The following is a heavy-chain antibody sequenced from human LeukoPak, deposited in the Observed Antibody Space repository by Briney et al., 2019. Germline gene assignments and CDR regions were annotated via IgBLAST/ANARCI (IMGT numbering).Heavy chain of an antibody. D-gene: IGHD3-22*01. J-gene: IGHJ4*02. CDR2: IYSGGST. CDR1: GFTVSSNY. Sequence: GGSLRLSCAASGFTVSSNYMSWVRQAPGKGGEWVSVIYSGGSTYYTDCVKGRFTISRDNSKNTLYLQMNSLRAEDTAVYYCVRQTPSHYYDSSGHYGDYWGQGTLVTVPS. V-gene: IGHV3-66*04. CDR3: VRQTPSHYYDSSGHYGDY.